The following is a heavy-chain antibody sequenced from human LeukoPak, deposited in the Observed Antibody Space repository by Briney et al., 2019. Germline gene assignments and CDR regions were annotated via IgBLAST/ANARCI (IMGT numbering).Heavy chain of an antibody. Sequence: GASVKVSCKASGYTFTGYYMHWVRQAPGQGLEWMGWINPNSGGTNYAQKFQGRVTVTRDTSISTAYMELSRLRSDDTAVYYCARASSGSYYNVGYWGQGTLVTVSS. CDR3: ARASSGSYYNVGY. V-gene: IGHV1-2*02. CDR2: INPNSGGT. D-gene: IGHD3-10*01. J-gene: IGHJ4*02. CDR1: GYTFTGYY.